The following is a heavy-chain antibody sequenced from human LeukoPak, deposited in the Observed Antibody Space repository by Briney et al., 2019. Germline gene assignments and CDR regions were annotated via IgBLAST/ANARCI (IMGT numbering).Heavy chain of an antibody. Sequence: GGSLRLSCAASGFTFSSYAMSWVRQAPGKGLEWVSGISGSAGSTYYADSVKGRFTISRDNSKNTLYLQMNSLRAEDTAVYYCVKDRSGYDYYGQFYFDYWGQGTLVTVSS. J-gene: IGHJ4*02. CDR2: ISGSAGST. CDR1: GFTFSSYA. V-gene: IGHV3-23*01. CDR3: VKDRSGYDYYGQFYFDY. D-gene: IGHD5-12*01.